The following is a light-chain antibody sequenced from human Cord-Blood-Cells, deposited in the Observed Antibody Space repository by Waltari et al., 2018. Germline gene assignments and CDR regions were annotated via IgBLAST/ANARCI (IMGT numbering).Light chain of an antibody. J-gene: IGKJ4*01. CDR1: QSISSW. Sequence: DIQMTQSPSPLSASVGDRVTITCRASQSISSWLAWYQQKPGKAPKLLIYKASSIESGVPSRFSGSGSGTEFTLTISSLQPDDFATYYCQQYNSYSLTFGGGTKVEIK. V-gene: IGKV1-5*03. CDR3: QQYNSYSLT. CDR2: KAS.